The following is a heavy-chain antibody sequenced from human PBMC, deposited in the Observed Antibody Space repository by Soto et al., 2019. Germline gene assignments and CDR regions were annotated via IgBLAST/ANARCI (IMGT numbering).Heavy chain of an antibody. J-gene: IGHJ6*02. V-gene: IGHV4-59*08. CDR2: IYYSAST. CDR3: ARIGYSDGYLYGMDV. D-gene: IGHD5-18*01. CDR1: GGSISSYY. Sequence: PSETLSLTCTVSGGSISSYYWSWIRQPPGKGLEWIGYIYYSASTNYSPSLKSRVSISVDTSENQFSLKVKSVTAADTAVYYCARIGYSDGYLYGMDVWGQGTTVTVSS.